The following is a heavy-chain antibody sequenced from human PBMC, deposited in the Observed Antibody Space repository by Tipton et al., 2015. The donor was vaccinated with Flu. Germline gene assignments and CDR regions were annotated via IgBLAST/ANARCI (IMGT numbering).Heavy chain of an antibody. D-gene: IGHD3-22*01. V-gene: IGHV4-59*01. Sequence: TLSLTCMISGGSISSYYWSWIRQSPGRGLEWIGYVYYRGSTSYNPSLKSRVTISVDTSKIQFSLRLNSVTAADTAIYYCARDSPYDSSGYYSDYWGQGTQVTVSS. CDR3: ARDSPYDSSGYYSDY. CDR2: VYYRGST. CDR1: GGSISSYY. J-gene: IGHJ4*02.